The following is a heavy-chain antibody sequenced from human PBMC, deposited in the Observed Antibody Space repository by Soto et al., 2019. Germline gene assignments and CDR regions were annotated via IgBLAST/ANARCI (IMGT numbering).Heavy chain of an antibody. CDR3: SRHHYDIVTGYPRAVDY. J-gene: IGHJ4*02. CDR1: GGSIRSSSFY. Sequence: QLPLQESGPGLVKPSETLSLTCTVSGGSIRSSSFYWGWIRQPPGKGLEWIGTIYYKGNTYYNLSLKGCVTLSVDTSKILFSLNLSSVTAAVMALYLCSRHHYDIVTGYPRAVDYWGQGTVVSVSS. D-gene: IGHD3-9*01. CDR2: IYYKGNT. V-gene: IGHV4-39*01.